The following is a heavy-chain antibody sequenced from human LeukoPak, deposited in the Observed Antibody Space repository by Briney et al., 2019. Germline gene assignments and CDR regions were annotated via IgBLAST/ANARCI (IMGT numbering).Heavy chain of an antibody. J-gene: IGHJ4*02. CDR2: IWYDGSNK. CDR1: GFTFSSYG. V-gene: IGHV3-33*01. D-gene: IGHD4-23*01. CDR3: ARSDYGGGRNY. Sequence: GGSLRLSCAASGFTFSSYGMHWVRQAPGKGLEWVAVIWYDGSNKYYTDSVKGRFTISRDNSKNTLYLQMNSLRAEDTAVYYCARSDYGGGRNYWGQGTLVTVSS.